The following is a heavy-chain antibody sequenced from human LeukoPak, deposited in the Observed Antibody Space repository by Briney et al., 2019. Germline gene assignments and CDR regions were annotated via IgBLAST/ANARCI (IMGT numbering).Heavy chain of an antibody. CDR3: ARRDEYYYYGMDV. D-gene: IGHD5-24*01. CDR1: GYTFTSYG. V-gene: IGHV1-18*01. J-gene: IGHJ6*02. Sequence: GASVKVSCKASGYTFTSYGISWVRQAPGQGLEWMGWISAYNGNTNYAQKLQGRITMTTDASTSTAYMELRSLRSDDTAVYYCARRDEYYYYGMDVWGQGTTVTVSS. CDR2: ISAYNGNT.